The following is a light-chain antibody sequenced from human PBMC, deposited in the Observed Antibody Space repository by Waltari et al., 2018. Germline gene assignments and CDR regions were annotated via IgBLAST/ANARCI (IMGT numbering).Light chain of an antibody. CDR1: STDVGTYNL. CDR2: EAT. Sequence: QSALTQPASVSGSPGQSLAVSCTGSSTDVGTYNLVSWYQHHPGKAPKLIIYEATKRPSGVSNRFSGSKSGNMASLTISGLQAEDEAEYYCCSFAGRSTWVFGTGTKVTVL. V-gene: IGLV2-23*01. CDR3: CSFAGRSTWV. J-gene: IGLJ1*01.